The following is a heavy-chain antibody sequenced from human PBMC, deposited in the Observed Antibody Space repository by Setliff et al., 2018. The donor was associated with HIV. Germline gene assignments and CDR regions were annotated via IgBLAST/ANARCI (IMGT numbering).Heavy chain of an antibody. Sequence: PGESLRLSCAVSGFLLTDYNMNWVRQAPGKGLEWVSYISSSGSSKYYPDSVKGRFTISRDNAKNYLYLEMRSLRAEDTATYYCARISTVTVRHWGQGTQVTVSS. J-gene: IGHJ1*01. D-gene: IGHD2-21*02. CDR1: GFLLTDYN. CDR2: ISSSGSSK. CDR3: ARISTVTVRH. V-gene: IGHV3-48*01.